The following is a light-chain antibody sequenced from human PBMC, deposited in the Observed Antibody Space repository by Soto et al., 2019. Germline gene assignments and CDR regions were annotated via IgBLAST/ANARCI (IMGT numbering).Light chain of an antibody. V-gene: IGLV2-14*01. Sequence: QSALTQPASVSGSPGQSITISCTGTSSDVGDYNYVSWYQQDPGKAPKLMIYDVSNRPSGVSNRFSGSKSGNTASLAISGLQAEDEADYYCSSYTSSLTLVVFGGGTKLTVL. CDR3: SSYTSSLTLVV. CDR2: DVS. J-gene: IGLJ2*01. CDR1: SSDVGDYNY.